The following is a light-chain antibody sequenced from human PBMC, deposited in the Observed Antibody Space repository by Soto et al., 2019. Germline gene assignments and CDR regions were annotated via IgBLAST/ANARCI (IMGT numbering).Light chain of an antibody. Sequence: QSVLTQPPSASGSPGQSVTISCTGTSSDVGGYNYVSWYQQHPGKAPKLMIYDVSKRPSGVPDRFSGSKSGNTASLTVSGLQAEDEADYYCSSYAGTHIVFGTVTKVTFL. CDR1: SSDVGGYNY. V-gene: IGLV2-8*01. CDR3: SSYAGTHIV. J-gene: IGLJ1*01. CDR2: DVS.